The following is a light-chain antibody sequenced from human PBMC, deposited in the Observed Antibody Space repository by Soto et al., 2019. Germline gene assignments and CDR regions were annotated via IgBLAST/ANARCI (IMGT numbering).Light chain of an antibody. CDR3: SSYTSRSTGV. Sequence: QSALTQPASVSGSPGQSITISCTGTSSDVGGYNYVSWYQQHPGKAPKLMIYEVSNRPSGVSNRFSGSKSGNTASLTISGLQAEDEADYYCSSYTSRSTGVFVPGTKLTVL. CDR1: SSDVGGYNY. CDR2: EVS. J-gene: IGLJ1*01. V-gene: IGLV2-14*01.